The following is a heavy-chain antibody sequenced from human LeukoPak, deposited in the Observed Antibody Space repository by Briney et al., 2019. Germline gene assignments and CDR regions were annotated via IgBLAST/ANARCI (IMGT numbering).Heavy chain of an antibody. CDR3: ARDPYNSNWNDAFDI. D-gene: IGHD2/OR15-2a*01. CDR2: TYYRSKWYN. V-gene: IGHV6-1*01. Sequence: SQTLSLTCVISGDSVSNNIIVWSWIRQSPSRGLEWLGRTYYRSKWYNDYAVSVKSRINITADTSKNQFSLELKSVTPEDTAVYYCARDPYNSNWNDAFDIWGQGTMVTVSS. CDR1: GDSVSNNIIV. J-gene: IGHJ3*02.